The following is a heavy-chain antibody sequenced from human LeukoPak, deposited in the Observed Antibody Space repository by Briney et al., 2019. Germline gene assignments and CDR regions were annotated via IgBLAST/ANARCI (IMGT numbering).Heavy chain of an antibody. CDR3: ARDSYYDSSGYYYVDY. D-gene: IGHD3-22*01. CDR2: ISSSNSTI. CDR1: GFTLSSYS. Sequence: GGSLRHSCAASGFTLSSYSMNWVRHAPGKGLEWGSYISSSNSTIYYADSVKGRFTISRDNAKTSLYLQMNSLRAEDTAVYYCARDSYYDSSGYYYVDYWGQGALVTVSS. V-gene: IGHV3-48*01. J-gene: IGHJ4*02.